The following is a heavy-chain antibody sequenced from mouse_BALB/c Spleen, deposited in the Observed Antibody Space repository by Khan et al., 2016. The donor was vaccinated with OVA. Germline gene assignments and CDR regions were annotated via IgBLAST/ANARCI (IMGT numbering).Heavy chain of an antibody. CDR3: ARGNYYGYYFDY. CDR2: ISYSGGT. J-gene: IGHJ2*01. V-gene: IGHV3-2*02. Sequence: QLEESGPGLVKPSQSLSLTCTVTGYSITSGYAWNWIRQFPGNKLEWMGYISYSGGTSYNPSLKSRISITRDTSKNQFFLQLNSVTTEDTATYYCARGNYYGYYFDYGGQGTTLTVSS. CDR1: GYSITSGYA. D-gene: IGHD1-1*01.